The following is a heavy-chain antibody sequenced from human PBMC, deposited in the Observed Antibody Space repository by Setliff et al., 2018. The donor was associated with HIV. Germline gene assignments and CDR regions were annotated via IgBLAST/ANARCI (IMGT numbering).Heavy chain of an antibody. V-gene: IGHV1-18*04. CDR3: AKADCTSSSCYSPFNA. Sequence: RASVKVSCKAAGYNFLSYGFSWVRQAPGQGFQWMGWISAYKGNTIYAQSLQGRVTMTTDTSTSTVYMELRSLTSDDTAVYYCAKADCTSSSCYSPFNAWGPGTMVTVSS. D-gene: IGHD3-22*01. J-gene: IGHJ3*01. CDR1: GYNFLSYG. CDR2: ISAYKGNT.